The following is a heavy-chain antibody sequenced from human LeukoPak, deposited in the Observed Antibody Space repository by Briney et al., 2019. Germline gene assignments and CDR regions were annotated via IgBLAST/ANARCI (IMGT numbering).Heavy chain of an antibody. CDR1: GGTFSSYA. V-gene: IGHV1-69*13. Sequence: SVKVSCKASGGTFSSYAISWARQAPGQGLEWMGGIIPIFGTANYAQKFQGRVTITADESTSTAYMELSSLRSEDTAVYYCARGLRGSGSPYYYYYMDVWGKGTTVTVSS. J-gene: IGHJ6*03. CDR2: IIPIFGTA. D-gene: IGHD3-10*01. CDR3: ARGLRGSGSPYYYYYMDV.